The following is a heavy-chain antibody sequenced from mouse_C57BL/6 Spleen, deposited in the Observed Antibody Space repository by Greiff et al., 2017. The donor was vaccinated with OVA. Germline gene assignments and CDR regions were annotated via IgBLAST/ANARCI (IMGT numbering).Heavy chain of an antibody. CDR3: ARRYYGSSYFYFDY. CDR1: GYAFTNYL. Sequence: QVQLQQSGAELVRPGTSVKVSCKASGYAFTNYLIEWVKQRPGQGLEWIGVINPGSGGTNYNEKLKGKATLTADKSSSTAYMQLSSLTSEDSAVYFCARRYYGSSYFYFDYWGQGTTLTVSS. V-gene: IGHV1-54*01. CDR2: INPGSGGT. D-gene: IGHD1-1*01. J-gene: IGHJ2*01.